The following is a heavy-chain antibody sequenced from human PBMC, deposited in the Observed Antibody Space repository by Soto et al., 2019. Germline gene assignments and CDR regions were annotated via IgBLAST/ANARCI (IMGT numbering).Heavy chain of an antibody. Sequence: SVKVSCKAVGFTVSDYGISCVRQAPAHGLEWVGGIIPIFGASKYSEKFTDRVTLSADNPSKTTYMGVRGLRSDDTAVYYCARHRDFVVVAAAAHGMDLRGQRATVTVSS. D-gene: IGHD2-15*01. CDR2: IIPIFGAS. V-gene: IGHV1-69*06. CDR1: GFTVSDYG. J-gene: IGHJ6*02. CDR3: ARHRDFVVVAAAAHGMDL.